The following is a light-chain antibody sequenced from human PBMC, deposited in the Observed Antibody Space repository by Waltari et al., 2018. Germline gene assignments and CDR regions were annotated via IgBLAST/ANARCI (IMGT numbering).Light chain of an antibody. V-gene: IGLV3-21*03. J-gene: IGLJ2*01. Sequence: SYVLTQPPSVSVAPGKTARITCGGNNIGSKSVHWYQQKPGQGPVVVVYGDSDRPSGIPERFSGSNSGNTATLTISRVEAGDEADYYCQVWDSSSDHVVFGGGTKLTVL. CDR1: NIGSKS. CDR2: GDS. CDR3: QVWDSSSDHVV.